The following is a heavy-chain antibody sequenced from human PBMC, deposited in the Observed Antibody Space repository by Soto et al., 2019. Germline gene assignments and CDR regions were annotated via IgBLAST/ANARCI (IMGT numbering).Heavy chain of an antibody. D-gene: IGHD5-18*01. CDR3: VMDTHSPARFDH. J-gene: IGHJ4*02. CDR1: GFTFSSYA. V-gene: IGHV3-23*01. Sequence: GGSLRLSCAASGFTFSSYAMSWVRQAPGKGLEWVSAISGSGGSAYYADSVKGRFTISRDNSKDTLYLQMNNLEVEDTAVYYCVMDTHSPARFDHWGQGTLVTVSS. CDR2: ISGSGGSA.